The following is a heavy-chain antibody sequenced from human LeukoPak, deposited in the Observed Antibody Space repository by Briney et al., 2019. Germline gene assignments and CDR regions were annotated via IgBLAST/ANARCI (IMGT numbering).Heavy chain of an antibody. CDR3: ARGLDSGYDWVY. D-gene: IGHD5-12*01. Sequence: SETLSPICAVNGGSFSDYYWSSIRQPPGKGLEWIGEINHSGSPNYNPPLKSRVTISVDTSKNQSSLKLSSVTAADTAVYYCARGLDSGYDWVYWGQGTLVTVSS. CDR1: GGSFSDYY. V-gene: IGHV4-34*01. CDR2: INHSGSP. J-gene: IGHJ4*02.